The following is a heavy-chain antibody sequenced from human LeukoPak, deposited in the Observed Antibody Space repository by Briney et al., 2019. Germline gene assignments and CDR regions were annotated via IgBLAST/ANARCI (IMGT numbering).Heavy chain of an antibody. D-gene: IGHD3-10*01. CDR3: ARRTMVRGVPDV. CDR1: GDSISSYY. CDR2: IYYSGST. V-gene: IGHV4-59*08. Sequence: PSQTLSLTCTVSGDSISSYYWSWIRQPPGKGLEWIGYIYYSGSTNYNPSLKSRVTISVDTSKNQFSLKLSSVTAADTAVYYCARRTMVRGVPDVWGQGTTVTVSS. J-gene: IGHJ6*02.